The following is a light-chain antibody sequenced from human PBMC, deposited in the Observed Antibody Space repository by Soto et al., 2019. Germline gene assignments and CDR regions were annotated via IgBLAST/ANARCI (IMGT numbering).Light chain of an antibody. CDR1: SSNIGAGYD. J-gene: IGLJ1*01. V-gene: IGLV1-40*01. CDR3: QSYDSSLGGSYV. CDR2: GNS. Sequence: QSVLTQPPSVSGAPGQRVTISCTGSSSNIGAGYDVHWYQQLPGTAPKLLIYGNSNRPSEVPDRFSGSKSGTSASLAITGLQAEDEADYYCQSYDSSLGGSYVFGTGTKLTVL.